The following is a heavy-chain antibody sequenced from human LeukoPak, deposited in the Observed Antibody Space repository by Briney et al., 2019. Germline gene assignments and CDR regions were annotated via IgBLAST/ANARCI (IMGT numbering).Heavy chain of an antibody. Sequence: GGSLRLSCAASGFTFSSYAMSWVRQAPGKGLEWVSAISGSGGSTYYADSVKGRFTISRDNSKNTLYLQMNSLRAEDTAVYYCAKDQYSGSYSANFDYWGQGTLVTVSS. CDR1: GFTFSSYA. J-gene: IGHJ4*02. D-gene: IGHD1-26*01. V-gene: IGHV3-23*01. CDR2: ISGSGGST. CDR3: AKDQYSGSYSANFDY.